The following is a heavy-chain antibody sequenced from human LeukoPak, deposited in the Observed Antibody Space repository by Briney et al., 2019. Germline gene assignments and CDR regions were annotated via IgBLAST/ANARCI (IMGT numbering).Heavy chain of an antibody. CDR3: AKANYYDSSGTSMGRYFDY. V-gene: IGHV3-23*01. Sequence: GGSLRLSCAASGFTFSSYAMSWVRQAPGKGLEWVSAISGSGGSTYYADSVKGRFTISRDNSKNTLYLQMNSLRAEDPAVYYCAKANYYDSSGTSMGRYFDYWGQGTLVTVSS. D-gene: IGHD3-22*01. CDR1: GFTFSSYA. CDR2: ISGSGGST. J-gene: IGHJ4*02.